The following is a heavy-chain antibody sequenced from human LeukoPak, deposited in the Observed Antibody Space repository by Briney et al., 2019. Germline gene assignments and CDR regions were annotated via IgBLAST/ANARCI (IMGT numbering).Heavy chain of an antibody. CDR3: ARSPSPVIVVVRFNWFDP. CDR1: GYTFTSCG. D-gene: IGHD3-22*01. V-gene: IGHV1-69*13. J-gene: IGHJ5*02. CDR2: IIPIFGTA. Sequence: ASVKVSCKASGYTFTSCGISWVRQAPGQGLEWMGGIIPIFGTANYAQKFQGRVTITADESTSTAYMELSSLRSEDTAVYYCARSPSPVIVVVRFNWFDPWGQGTLVTVSS.